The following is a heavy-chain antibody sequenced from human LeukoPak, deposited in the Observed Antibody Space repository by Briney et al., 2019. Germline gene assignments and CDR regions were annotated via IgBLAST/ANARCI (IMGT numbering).Heavy chain of an antibody. CDR1: GGSISNYY. CDR2: IYTSGST. CDR3: ARDSYYYGSGSLYFDY. V-gene: IGHV4-4*07. D-gene: IGHD3-10*01. Sequence: SETLSLTCTVSGGSISNYYWSWIRQPAGKGLEWIGRIYTSGSTNYSPSLESRVTMSVDTSKNQFSLNLSSVTAADTAVYYCARDSYYYGSGSLYFDYWGQGILVTVSS. J-gene: IGHJ4*02.